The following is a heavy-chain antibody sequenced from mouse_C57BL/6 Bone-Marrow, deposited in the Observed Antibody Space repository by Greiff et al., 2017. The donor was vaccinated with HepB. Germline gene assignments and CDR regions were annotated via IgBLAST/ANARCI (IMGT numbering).Heavy chain of an antibody. CDR3: AREGYGNFYWYFDV. J-gene: IGHJ1*03. CDR2: ISYDGSN. Sequence: EVKLMESGPGLVKPSQSLSLTCSVTGYSITSGYYWNWIRQFPGNKLEWMGYISYDGSNNYNPSLKNRISITRDTSKNQFFLKLNSVTTEDTATYYCAREGYGNFYWYFDVWGTGTTVTVSS. D-gene: IGHD2-10*02. CDR1: GYSITSGYY. V-gene: IGHV3-6*01.